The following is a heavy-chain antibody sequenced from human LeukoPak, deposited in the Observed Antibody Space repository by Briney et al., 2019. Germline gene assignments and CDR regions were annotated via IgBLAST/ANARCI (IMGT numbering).Heavy chain of an antibody. Sequence: SETLSLTCTVSGGSISSSSYYWGWIRQPPGKGLEWIVSIYYSASTYYTPSLKRRVTISVDTSKNQFSLKLSSVTAADTAVYYCARQQPGYCSSTSCLNEVDYWGQGTLVTVSS. CDR1: GGSISSSSYY. D-gene: IGHD2-2*01. CDR3: ARQQPGYCSSTSCLNEVDY. J-gene: IGHJ4*02. V-gene: IGHV4-39*01. CDR2: IYYSAST.